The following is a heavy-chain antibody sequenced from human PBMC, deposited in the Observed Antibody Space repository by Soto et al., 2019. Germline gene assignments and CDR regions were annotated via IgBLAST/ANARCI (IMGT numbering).Heavy chain of an antibody. Sequence: QLQLQESGPGLVKPSETLSLTCTVSGGSISSSSYYWGWIRQPPGKGLEWIGSIYYSGSTYYNPSLKSRVTISVDTSKNQFSLKLSSVTAADTAVYYCARLIAVAGTFVDYWGQGTLVTVSS. V-gene: IGHV4-39*01. CDR3: ARLIAVAGTFVDY. J-gene: IGHJ4*02. CDR1: GGSISSSSYY. D-gene: IGHD6-19*01. CDR2: IYYSGST.